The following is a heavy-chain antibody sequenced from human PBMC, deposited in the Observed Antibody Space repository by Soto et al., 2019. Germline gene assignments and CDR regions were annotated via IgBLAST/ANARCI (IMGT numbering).Heavy chain of an antibody. J-gene: IGHJ4*02. V-gene: IGHV3-53*01. CDR3: ARTFAGDYHLGL. Sequence: GGSLRLSCAASGFPVSSHYMSWVRQAPGKGLEWVSVIYAGGNTYYAESVKGRFTISRDNSKNTLSLQMNSLRAEDSAVYYCARTFAGDYHLGLWGQGXRVTVYS. CDR1: GFPVSSHY. D-gene: IGHD3-16*01. CDR2: IYAGGNT.